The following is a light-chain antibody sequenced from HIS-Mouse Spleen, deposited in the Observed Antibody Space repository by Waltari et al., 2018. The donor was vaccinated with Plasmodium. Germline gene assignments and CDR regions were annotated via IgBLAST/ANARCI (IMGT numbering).Light chain of an antibody. CDR2: AAS. CDR1: PGISSY. Sequence: AIRMTQSPSSFSASTGDRVTITFRANPGISSYLAWYQQKPGKAPKLLIYAASTLQSGVPSRFSGSGSGTDFTLTISCLQSEDFATYYCQQYYSYPLTFGGGTKVEIK. CDR3: QQYYSYPLT. J-gene: IGKJ4*01. V-gene: IGKV1-8*01.